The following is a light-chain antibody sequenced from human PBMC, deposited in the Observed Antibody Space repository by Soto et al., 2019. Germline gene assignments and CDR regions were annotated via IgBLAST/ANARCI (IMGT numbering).Light chain of an antibody. Sequence: QSALTQPASGSGSPGQSTTISCTGTSSDVGSYNLVSWYQQHPGKAPKLMIYEGSKRPSGVSNRFSGSKSGNTASLTISGLQAEDEAANYCCSYAGSGTVVFGGGTKLTGL. CDR2: EGS. V-gene: IGLV2-23*01. CDR1: SSDVGSYNL. J-gene: IGLJ2*01. CDR3: CSYAGSGTVV.